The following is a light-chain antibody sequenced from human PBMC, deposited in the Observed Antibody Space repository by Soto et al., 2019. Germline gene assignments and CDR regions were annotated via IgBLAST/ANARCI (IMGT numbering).Light chain of an antibody. Sequence: ILVTQSPSSLSLSLGDRVTLTCRASQDIRGSLAWYQQKPGKAPKLLIYDISTLESGVPSRFSGSGSGTVFTLTISSVQPEDSGTYYCQQFNSYPLTFGHGTRVEIK. CDR1: QDIRGS. J-gene: IGKJ5*01. CDR2: DIS. CDR3: QQFNSYPLT. V-gene: IGKV1-13*02.